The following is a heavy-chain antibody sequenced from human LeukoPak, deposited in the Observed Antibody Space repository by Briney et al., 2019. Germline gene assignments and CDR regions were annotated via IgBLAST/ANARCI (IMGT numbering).Heavy chain of an antibody. CDR2: IYPGDSDT. Sequence: GESLKISCKGSGYSFTSYWIGWVRQMPGKGLEWMGIIYPGDSDTRYSPSFQGQVTISADKSISTAYLQWSSLKASDTAMYYCARQSHYDSSGPTPEWGDYWGQGTLVTVSS. CDR3: ARQSHYDSSGPTPEWGDY. CDR1: GYSFTSYW. J-gene: IGHJ4*02. V-gene: IGHV5-51*01. D-gene: IGHD3-22*01.